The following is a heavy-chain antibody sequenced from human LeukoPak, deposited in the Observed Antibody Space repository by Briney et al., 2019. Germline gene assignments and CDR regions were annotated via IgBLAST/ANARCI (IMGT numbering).Heavy chain of an antibody. CDR2: FSGSGGST. J-gene: IGHJ4*02. Sequence: QSGGSLRLSCAASGFTFSSYAMSWVRQAPGKGLEWVSAFSGSGGSTYYADSVKGRFTISRDNSKNTLYLQMNSLRAEDTAVYYCAKSVPARTGIIDCTNSVCYPYYFDCWGQGTLVTVSS. V-gene: IGHV3-23*01. CDR1: GFTFSSYA. D-gene: IGHD2-8*01. CDR3: AKSVPARTGIIDCTNSVCYPYYFDC.